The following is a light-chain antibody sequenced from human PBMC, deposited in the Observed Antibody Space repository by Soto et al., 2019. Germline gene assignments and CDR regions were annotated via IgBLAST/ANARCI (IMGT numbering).Light chain of an antibody. V-gene: IGLV2-14*03. Sequence: QSALTQPASVSGSPGQSITISCTGTGSDVCAYNYVSWYQQHPGKAPKLMIYDVSYRLSGVSNRFSGSKSGNTASLTISGLQAEDEADYYCSSYTTTSNVIFGGGTKLTVL. CDR2: DVS. J-gene: IGLJ2*01. CDR3: SSYTTTSNVI. CDR1: GSDVCAYNY.